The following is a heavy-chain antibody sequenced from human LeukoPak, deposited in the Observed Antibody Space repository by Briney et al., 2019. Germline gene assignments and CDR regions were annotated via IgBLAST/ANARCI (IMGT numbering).Heavy chain of an antibody. CDR2: LSGSGDST. Sequence: GGSLRLSCEGSGLTFRSYAMTWIRQSPGKGLEWVSSLSGSGDSTFYADSVKGRFTISRDNSKNTLYLQMNSLRAEDTAQYYCAKGWYSGHDAFDFWGQGTLVTVSS. CDR1: GLTFRSYA. CDR3: AKGWYSGHDAFDF. J-gene: IGHJ4*02. V-gene: IGHV3-23*01. D-gene: IGHD5-12*01.